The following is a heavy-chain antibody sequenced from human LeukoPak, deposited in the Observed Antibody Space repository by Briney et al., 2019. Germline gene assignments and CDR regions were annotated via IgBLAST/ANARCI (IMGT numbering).Heavy chain of an antibody. J-gene: IGHJ3*02. CDR3: ARESRNNWNSDAFDI. V-gene: IGHV1-69*04. D-gene: IGHD1-7*01. Sequence: GASLKVSCKAAGGTFSRYGISWVRQAPGQGLEWMGRIIPILGTASHAQKFQDRVTLSADKSTSTAYMELSSLRSEDTAVYYCARESRNNWNSDAFDIWGQGTKVTVSS. CDR2: IIPILGTA. CDR1: GGTFSRYG.